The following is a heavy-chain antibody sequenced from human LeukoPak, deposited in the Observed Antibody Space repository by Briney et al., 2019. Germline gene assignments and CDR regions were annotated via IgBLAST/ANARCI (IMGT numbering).Heavy chain of an antibody. CDR3: ARAASHYYFDY. CDR2: IIPILGIA. V-gene: IGHV1-69*04. Sequence: SVKVSCKASGGTFSSYAISWVRQAPGQGLEWMGRIIPILGIANYAQKFQGRVTITADKSTSTAYMELSSLRSEDTAVYYCARAASHYYFDYWGQGTLVTVSS. CDR1: GGTFSSYA. J-gene: IGHJ4*02.